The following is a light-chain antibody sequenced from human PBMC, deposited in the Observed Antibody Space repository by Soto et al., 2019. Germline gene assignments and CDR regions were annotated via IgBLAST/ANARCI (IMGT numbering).Light chain of an antibody. CDR1: SSDVGGYNY. CDR2: DVS. J-gene: IGLJ3*02. Sequence: HSVLTQPASVSGSPGQSITMSCTGTSSDVGGYNYVSWYQQHPGKAPRLLIYDVSYRPSGVSNRFSGSKSGNTASLTISGLQAEDEADYYCSSFTVSSTRVFGGGTKLTVL. CDR3: SSFTVSSTRV. V-gene: IGLV2-14*01.